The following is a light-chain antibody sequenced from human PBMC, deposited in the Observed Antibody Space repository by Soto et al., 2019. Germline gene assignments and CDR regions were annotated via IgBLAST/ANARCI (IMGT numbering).Light chain of an antibody. Sequence: SSELTQPLSVSVALGQTARITCGGNNIGSKNVHWYQQKPGQAPVLVIYRDSNRPSGIPERFSGSNSGNTATLTISRAQAGDEADYYCQVWDSSTPWVFGGGTKLTVL. J-gene: IGLJ3*02. V-gene: IGLV3-9*01. CDR2: RDS. CDR3: QVWDSSTPWV. CDR1: NIGSKN.